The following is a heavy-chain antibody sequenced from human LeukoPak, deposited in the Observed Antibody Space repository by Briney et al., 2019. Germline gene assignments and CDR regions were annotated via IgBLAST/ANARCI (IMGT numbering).Heavy chain of an antibody. CDR1: GFTVSSNY. CDR2: IYSGGST. J-gene: IGHJ4*02. D-gene: IGHD3-22*01. V-gene: IGHV3-66*01. CDR3: ASWGHYYDSSGYITDPFDY. Sequence: GGSLRLSCAASGFTVSSNYMSWVRQAPGKGLEWVSVIYSGGSTYYADSVKGRFTISRDNSKNTLYLQMYSLRAEDTAVYCCASWGHYYDSSGYITDPFDYWGQGTLVTVSS.